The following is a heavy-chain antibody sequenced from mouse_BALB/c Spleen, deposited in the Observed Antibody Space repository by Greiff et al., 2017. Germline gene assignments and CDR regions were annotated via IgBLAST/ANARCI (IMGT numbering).Heavy chain of an antibody. CDR1: GFTFSNYW. Sequence: EVHLVASGGGLVQPGGSMKLSCVASGFTFSNYWMNWVRQSPEKGLEWVAEIRLKSNNYATHYAESVKGRFTISRDDSKSSVYLQMNNLRAEDTGIYYCTRTGGDYDAYYAMDYWGQGTSVTVSS. J-gene: IGHJ4*01. D-gene: IGHD2-4*01. CDR3: TRTGGDYDAYYAMDY. V-gene: IGHV6-6*02. CDR2: IRLKSNNYAT.